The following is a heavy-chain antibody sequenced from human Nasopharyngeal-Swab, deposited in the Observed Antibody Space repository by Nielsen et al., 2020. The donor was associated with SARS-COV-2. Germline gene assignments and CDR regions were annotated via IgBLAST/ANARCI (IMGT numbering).Heavy chain of an antibody. CDR3: ARDDILTGYYNYYYGMDV. V-gene: IGHV1-18*01. D-gene: IGHD3-9*01. CDR2: ISAYNGNT. CDR1: GYTFTSYG. J-gene: IGHJ6*02. Sequence: ASVKVPCKASGYTFTSYGISWVRQAPGQGLEWMGWISAYNGNTNYAQKLQGRVTMTTDTSTSTAYMELRSLRSDDTAVYYCARDDILTGYYNYYYGMDVWGQGTTVTVSS.